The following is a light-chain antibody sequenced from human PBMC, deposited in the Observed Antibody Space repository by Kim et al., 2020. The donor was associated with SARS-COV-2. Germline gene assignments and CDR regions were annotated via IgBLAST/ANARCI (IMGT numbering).Light chain of an antibody. Sequence: ASVEARVTITGRASQSISSSLTWYQQKPGKAPKSLIYAASSFRSGVPSRFSGSGSGTDFTITISSLQPEDFATYYCQQSYFNPPTFGGGTKVDIK. CDR1: QSISSS. V-gene: IGKV1-39*01. CDR3: QQSYFNPPT. J-gene: IGKJ4*01. CDR2: AAS.